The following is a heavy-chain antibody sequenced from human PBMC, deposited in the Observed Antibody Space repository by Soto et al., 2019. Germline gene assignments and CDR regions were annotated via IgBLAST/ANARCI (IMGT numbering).Heavy chain of an antibody. J-gene: IGHJ4*02. D-gene: IGHD3-16*01. CDR3: ARVIGLGADY. V-gene: IGHV3-7*01. CDR1: GFTFSSYW. CDR2: IKQDGREK. Sequence: EVQLVESGGGLVQPGGSLRLSCAASGFTFSSYWMSWVRQAPGRGLEWVANIKQDGREKYYVDSVKGRFTISRDNSKNSLYLQMNSLRAEDTAVYYWARVIGLGADYWGQGTLVTVSS.